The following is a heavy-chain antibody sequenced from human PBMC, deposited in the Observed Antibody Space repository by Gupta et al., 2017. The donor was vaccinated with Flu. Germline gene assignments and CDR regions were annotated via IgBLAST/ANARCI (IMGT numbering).Heavy chain of an antibody. CDR2: VSSDGITK. CDR3: AKELNSNGYNSYFDN. CDR1: GFTFSSYG. D-gene: IGHD6-19*01. V-gene: IGHV3-30*18. Sequence: QVQLVESGGGVVQPGRSLRLSWAAFGFTFSSYGIHWVRQAPGQGLEWVAVVSSDGITKYYADSVKGRFTISRDNSRNTLYLQMNSLRAEDTAVYYCAKELNSNGYNSYFDNWGQGTLVTASS. J-gene: IGHJ4*02.